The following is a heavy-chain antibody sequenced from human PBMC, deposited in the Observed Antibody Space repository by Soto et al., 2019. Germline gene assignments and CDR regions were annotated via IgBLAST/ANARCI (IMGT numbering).Heavy chain of an antibody. CDR1: GGSITGYY. V-gene: IGHV4-59*08. CDR3: ARRNYGEEGYFFDF. CDR2: IYDSGTT. J-gene: IGHJ4*02. Sequence: QVQLRASGPGLVRPSETLSLTCTVSGGSITGYYWSWIRQPPGKGLEWIGYIYDSGTTTYNAALTSRVTISADTSKNQFSLNLRSVTAADTAVYYCARRNYGEEGYFFDFWGQGLLVTVSS. D-gene: IGHD4-17*01.